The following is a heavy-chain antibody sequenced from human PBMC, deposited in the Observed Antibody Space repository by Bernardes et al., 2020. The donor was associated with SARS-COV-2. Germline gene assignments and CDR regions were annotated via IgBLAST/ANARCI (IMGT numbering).Heavy chain of an antibody. CDR1: GFTFTSSA. V-gene: IGHV1-58*01. CDR3: AAGELSYPVHYYYYGMDV. CDR2: IVVGSGNT. Sequence: SVKVSCKASGFTFTSSAVQWVRQARGQRLEWIGWIVVGSGNTNYAQKFQERVTITRDMSTSTAYMELSSLRSEDTAVYYCAAGELSYPVHYYYYGMDVWGQGTTVTVSS. J-gene: IGHJ6*02. D-gene: IGHD3-16*02.